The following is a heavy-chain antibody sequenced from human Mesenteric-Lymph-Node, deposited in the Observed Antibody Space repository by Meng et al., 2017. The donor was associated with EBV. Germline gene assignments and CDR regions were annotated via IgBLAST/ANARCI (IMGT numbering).Heavy chain of an antibody. V-gene: IGHV7-4-1*02. CDR2: INTLTGKP. CDR1: GYTFTRYA. CDR3: AKGYSGTLE. J-gene: IGHJ4*02. D-gene: IGHD1-26*01. Sequence: QEQLVQSGSELKKPGASVNISCKASGYTFTRYALNWVRQAPGQGLEWMGWINTLTGKPTYAQGFTGRFDFLLDTSVSTAYLQISSLKADDTAVYYCAKGYSGTLEWGQGTLCNVSS.